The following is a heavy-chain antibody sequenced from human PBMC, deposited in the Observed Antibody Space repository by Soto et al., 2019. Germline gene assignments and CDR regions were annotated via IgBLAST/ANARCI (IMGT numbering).Heavy chain of an antibody. CDR3: ARDPGRCISTSCLMYGMDV. Sequence: SETLSLTCTVSGGSISSGDYYWSWIRQPPGKGLEWTGYIYYSGSTYYDPSLKSRVTISVDTSKNQFSLKLSSVTAADTAVYYCARDPGRCISTSCLMYGMDVWGQGTTVT. J-gene: IGHJ6*02. CDR2: IYYSGST. V-gene: IGHV4-30-4*01. D-gene: IGHD2-2*01. CDR1: GGSISSGDYY.